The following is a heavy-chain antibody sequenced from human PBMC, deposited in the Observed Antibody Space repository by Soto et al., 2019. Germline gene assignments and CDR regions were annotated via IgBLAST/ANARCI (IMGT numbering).Heavy chain of an antibody. CDR3: TADRGYLTFDY. CDR1: GFTFSNSW. J-gene: IGHJ4*02. CDR2: IKEDGTAK. D-gene: IGHD3-22*01. Sequence: GGSLRLSCAVSGFTFSNSWMNWVRQAPGKGLEWVANIKEDGTAKYYLDSVKGRFTVSRDNAKNSLYLQMNSLRAEDTAMYYCTADRGYLTFDYWGQGTLVTVSS. V-gene: IGHV3-7*01.